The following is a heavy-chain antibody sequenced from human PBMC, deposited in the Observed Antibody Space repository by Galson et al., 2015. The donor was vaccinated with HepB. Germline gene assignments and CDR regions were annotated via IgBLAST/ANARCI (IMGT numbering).Heavy chain of an antibody. Sequence: SLRLSCAASGFTFSSYAMSWVRQAPGKGLEWVSAISGSGGNTYYADSVKGRFTISRDNSKNSLYLQVNSLRAEDTAIYYCAKDGQWLVTNYFLHWGQGTLVTVSS. CDR1: GFTFSSYA. CDR3: AKDGQWLVTNYFLH. V-gene: IGHV3-23*01. J-gene: IGHJ1*01. D-gene: IGHD6-19*01. CDR2: ISGSGGNT.